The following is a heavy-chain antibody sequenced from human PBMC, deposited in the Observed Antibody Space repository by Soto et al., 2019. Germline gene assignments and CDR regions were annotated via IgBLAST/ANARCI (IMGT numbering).Heavy chain of an antibody. V-gene: IGHV4-31*03. CDR2: IYYSGST. Sequence: SETLSLTCTLSGGSISSGGYYWSWIRQHPGKGLEWIGYIYYSGSTYYNPSLKSRVTISVDTSKNQFSLKLSSVTAADTAVYYCASSYSSRFDYWGQGTLVTVSS. D-gene: IGHD6-13*01. CDR1: GGSISSGGYY. J-gene: IGHJ4*02. CDR3: ASSYSSRFDY.